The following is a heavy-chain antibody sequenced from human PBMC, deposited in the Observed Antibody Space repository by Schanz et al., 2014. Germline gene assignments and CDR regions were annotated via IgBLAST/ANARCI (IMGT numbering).Heavy chain of an antibody. CDR3: AKGRFGELSAFDI. Sequence: QVQLAESGGGVVQPGRSLRLSCVASGFTFSSYDVFWVRQAPGKGLEWVAILWHDGSKKYYADSVKGRFTVSRDNSKNTLYLQLNSLRAEDTAVYYCAKGRFGELSAFDIWGQGTMVTVSS. V-gene: IGHV3-33*06. J-gene: IGHJ3*02. CDR1: GFTFSSYD. CDR2: LWHDGSKK. D-gene: IGHD3-10*01.